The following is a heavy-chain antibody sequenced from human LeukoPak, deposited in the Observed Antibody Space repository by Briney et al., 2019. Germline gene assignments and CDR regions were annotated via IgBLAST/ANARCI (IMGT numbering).Heavy chain of an antibody. J-gene: IGHJ1*01. D-gene: IGHD5-18*01. Sequence: GGSLRLSCAASGFTFSGYAMSWVRQAPGKGLEWVSAISGSGGSTYYADSVKGRFTISRDNSKNTLYLQMNSLRAEDTAVYYCAKGGGYSYGYVSFQHWGQGTLVTVSS. CDR1: GFTFSGYA. V-gene: IGHV3-23*01. CDR3: AKGGGYSYGYVSFQH. CDR2: ISGSGGST.